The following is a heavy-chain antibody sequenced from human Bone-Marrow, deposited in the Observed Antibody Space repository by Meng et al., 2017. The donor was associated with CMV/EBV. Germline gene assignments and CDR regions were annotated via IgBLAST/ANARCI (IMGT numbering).Heavy chain of an antibody. D-gene: IGHD2-2*01. J-gene: IGHJ4*02. CDR2: IGTAGDT. CDR1: GFTFSSYD. CDR3: ARGGASALVVPAAIDY. Sequence: GGSLRLSCAASGFTFSSYDMHWVRQATGKGLEWVSAIGTAGDTYYPGSVKGRFTISRENAKNSLYLQMNSLRAGDTAVYYCARGGASALVVPAAIDYWGQGTRVTVSS. V-gene: IGHV3-13*01.